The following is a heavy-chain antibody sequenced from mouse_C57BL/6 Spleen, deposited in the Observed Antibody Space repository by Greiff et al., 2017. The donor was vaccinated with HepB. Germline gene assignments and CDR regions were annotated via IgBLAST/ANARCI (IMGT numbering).Heavy chain of an antibody. CDR2: ISSGSSTI. D-gene: IGHD1-1*01. CDR1: GFTFSDYG. CDR3: ARRNYYGSSHWYFDV. J-gene: IGHJ1*03. Sequence: VKLVESGGGLVKPGGSLKLSCAASGFTFSDYGMHWVRQAPEKGLEWVAYISSGSSTIYYADTVKGRFTISRDNAKNTLFLQMTSLRSEDTAMYYCARRNYYGSSHWYFDVWGTGTTVTVSS. V-gene: IGHV5-17*01.